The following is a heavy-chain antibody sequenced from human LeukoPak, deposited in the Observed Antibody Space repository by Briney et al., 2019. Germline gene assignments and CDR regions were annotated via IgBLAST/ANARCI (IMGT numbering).Heavy chain of an antibody. V-gene: IGHV4-34*01. CDR2: INHSGST. CDR3: ARALPRRLFDY. Sequence: SETLSLTCAVYGGSFSGYYWSWIRQPPGKGLEWIGEINHSGSTNYNPSLKSRVTISVDTSKNQFSLKLGSVTAADTAVYYCARALPRRLFDYWGQGTLVTVSS. J-gene: IGHJ4*02. CDR1: GGSFSGYY.